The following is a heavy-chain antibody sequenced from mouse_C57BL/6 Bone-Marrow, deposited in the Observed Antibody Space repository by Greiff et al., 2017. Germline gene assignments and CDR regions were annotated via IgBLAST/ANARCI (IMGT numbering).Heavy chain of an antibody. V-gene: IGHV3-6*01. D-gene: IGHD2-4*01. CDR3: ARGGYDYDRDAMDY. Sequence: EVQLVESGPGLVKPSQSLSLTCSVTGYSITSGYYWNWIRQFPGNKLEWMGYISYDGSNNYNPSLKNRISITRDTSKNQFFLKLNSVTTEDTATYYCARGGYDYDRDAMDYWGQGTSVTVSS. CDR1: GYSITSGYY. CDR2: ISYDGSN. J-gene: IGHJ4*01.